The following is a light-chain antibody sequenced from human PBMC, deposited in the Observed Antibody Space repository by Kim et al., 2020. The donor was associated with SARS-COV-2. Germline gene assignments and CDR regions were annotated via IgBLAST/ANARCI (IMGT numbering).Light chain of an antibody. CDR3: CSYAGSYTWV. V-gene: IGLV2-11*01. J-gene: IGLJ3*02. Sequence: GTSVTISCTGTSIDVGGYNYVSWYQQHPGKAPKLMIYDVSKRPSGVPDRFSGSKSGNTASLTISGLQAEDEADYYCCSYAGSYTWVFGGGTQLTVL. CDR2: DVS. CDR1: SIDVGGYNY.